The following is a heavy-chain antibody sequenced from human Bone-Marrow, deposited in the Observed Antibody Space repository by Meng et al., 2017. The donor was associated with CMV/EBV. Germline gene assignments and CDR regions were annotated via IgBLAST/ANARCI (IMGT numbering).Heavy chain of an antibody. CDR3: ARVAEYYDSSGDYSPRGPHFDY. D-gene: IGHD3-22*01. J-gene: IGHJ4*02. Sequence: GESLKISCAVSGVNFDSQIIHWIRWAPGKGLEWVSAISGSGGSTYYADSVKGRFTISRDNAKNSLYLQMNSLRAEDTAVYYCARVAEYYDSSGDYSPRGPHFDYWGQGTLVTVSS. CDR1: GVNFDSQI. CDR2: ISGSGGST. V-gene: IGHV3-21*01.